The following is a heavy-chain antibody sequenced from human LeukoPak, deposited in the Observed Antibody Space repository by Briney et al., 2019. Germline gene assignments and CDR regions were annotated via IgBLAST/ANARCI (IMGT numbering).Heavy chain of an antibody. V-gene: IGHV1-69*05. Sequence: GASVKVSCKASGGTFSSYAISWVRQAPGQGLEWMGGIIPIFGTANYAQKFQGRVTITTDESTSTAYMELSSLRSEDTAVYYCAREGSGRSGWYRNAFDIWGQGTMVTVSS. J-gene: IGHJ3*02. D-gene: IGHD6-19*01. CDR3: AREGSGRSGWYRNAFDI. CDR2: IIPIFGTA. CDR1: GGTFSSYA.